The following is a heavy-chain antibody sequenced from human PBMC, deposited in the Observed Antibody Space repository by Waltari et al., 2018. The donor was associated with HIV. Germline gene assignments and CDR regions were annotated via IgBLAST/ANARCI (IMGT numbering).Heavy chain of an antibody. CDR2: IKSKTDGGTT. CDR3: TIDIYSNYPNYYYYGMDV. Sequence: EVQLVESGGGLVKPGGSLRLSCAASGFTFSNAWMSWVRQAPGKGLEWVGRIKSKTDGGTTDYAAPVKGRFTISRDDSKNTLYLQMNSLKTEDTAVYYCTIDIYSNYPNYYYYGMDVWGQGTTVTVSS. V-gene: IGHV3-15*01. CDR1: GFTFSNAW. D-gene: IGHD4-4*01. J-gene: IGHJ6*02.